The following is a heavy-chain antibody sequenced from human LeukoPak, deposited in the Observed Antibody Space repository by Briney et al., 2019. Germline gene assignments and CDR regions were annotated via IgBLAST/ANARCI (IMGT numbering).Heavy chain of an antibody. J-gene: IGHJ4*02. D-gene: IGHD3-22*01. CDR3: AGVQDYYDSSGYFY. CDR2: IYYSGST. V-gene: IGHV4-39*01. CDR1: GGSIGTSNW. Sequence: SETLSLTCAVSGGSIGTSNWWTWVRQSPGKGLEWIGSIYYSGSTYYNPSLKSRVTISVDTSKNQFSLKLSSVTAADTAVYYCAGVQDYYDSSGYFYWGQGTLVTVSS.